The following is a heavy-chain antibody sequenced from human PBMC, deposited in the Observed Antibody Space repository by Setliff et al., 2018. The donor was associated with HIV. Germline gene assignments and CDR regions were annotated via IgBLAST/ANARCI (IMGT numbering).Heavy chain of an antibody. D-gene: IGHD6-19*01. CDR3: ARLRQWLAFFDS. CDR2: ISYTGIT. J-gene: IGHJ4*02. V-gene: IGHV4-39*01. CDR1: GGSISRGSYS. Sequence: KTSETLSLTCTVSGGSISRGSYSWGWIRQPPGKGLEWTGSISYTGITNYNPSLKSRVTISVDTSQNQFSLKLTSVTAADTAVYYCARLRQWLAFFDSWGQGTLVTVSS.